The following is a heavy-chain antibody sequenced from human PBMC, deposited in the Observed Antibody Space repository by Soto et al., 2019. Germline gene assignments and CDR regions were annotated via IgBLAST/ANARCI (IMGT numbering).Heavy chain of an antibody. J-gene: IGHJ4*02. V-gene: IGHV3-23*01. CDR1: GFTFSIYA. D-gene: IGHD3-22*01. Sequence: GGSLRLSCAASGFTFSIYAMSWVRQAPGKGLEWVSAIGGGGGGTSYADFVRGRFTISRDNSKNTLYLQMNSLRAEDTAVYYCAKDAPGSGWISDYWGLGTLVTVSS. CDR3: AKDAPGSGWISDY. CDR2: IGGGGGGT.